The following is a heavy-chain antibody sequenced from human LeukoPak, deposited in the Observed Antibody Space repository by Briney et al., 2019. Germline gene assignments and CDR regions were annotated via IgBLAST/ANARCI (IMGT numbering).Heavy chain of an antibody. D-gene: IGHD2-2*01. V-gene: IGHV3-74*01. CDR1: GFTLSSYW. CDR3: ARALGYCSSTSCYVYFDY. J-gene: IGHJ4*02. Sequence: GGSLRLSCAASGFTLSSYWMHWVRQAPGKGLVWVSRINSDGSSTSYADSVKGRFTISRDNAKNTLYLQMNSLRAEDTAVYYCARALGYCSSTSCYVYFDYWGQGTLVTVSS. CDR2: INSDGSST.